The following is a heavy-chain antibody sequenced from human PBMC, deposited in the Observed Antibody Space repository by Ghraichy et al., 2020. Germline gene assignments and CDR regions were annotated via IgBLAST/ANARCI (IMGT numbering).Heavy chain of an antibody. V-gene: IGHV4-39*01. CDR3: ARQLNKIAANYYFDY. D-gene: IGHD6-25*01. Sequence: SETLTLTCTVSGGSISSSSYYWGWIRQPPGKGLEWIGSINYSGSTYYNPSLKSRVTISVDTSKNQFSLKLSSVTAADTAVYYCARQLNKIAANYYFDYWGQGTLVTVSS. CDR2: INYSGST. CDR1: GGSISSSSYY. J-gene: IGHJ4*02.